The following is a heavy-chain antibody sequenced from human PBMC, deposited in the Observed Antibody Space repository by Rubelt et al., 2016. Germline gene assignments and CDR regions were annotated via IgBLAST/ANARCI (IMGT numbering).Heavy chain of an antibody. Sequence: VRQAPGKGLEWVANIKQDGSDKFYVDSVRGRFTISRDNAKNSLYLQMNSLRVDDTAVYYCARDRAFNSFDYWGQGTLVTVSS. CDR2: IKQDGSDK. CDR3: ARDRAFNSFDY. V-gene: IGHV3-7*04. J-gene: IGHJ4*02. D-gene: IGHD3-10*01.